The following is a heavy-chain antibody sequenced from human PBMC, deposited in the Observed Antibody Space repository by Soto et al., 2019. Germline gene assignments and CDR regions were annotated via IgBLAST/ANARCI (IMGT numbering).Heavy chain of an antibody. D-gene: IGHD4-17*01. Sequence: QVQLQESGPGLVKPSGTLSLTCAVSGGSIITSNWWTWVRQPPGKGLEWIGESIHSGTANYNPSLKSRVTISVDHSNNQFSLNLFSVTAADTAIYYCARLGPGATTVTTGAAFDVWGQGTMVTVSS. CDR2: SIHSGTA. CDR3: ARLGPGATTVTTGAAFDV. V-gene: IGHV4-4*02. J-gene: IGHJ3*01. CDR1: GGSIITSNW.